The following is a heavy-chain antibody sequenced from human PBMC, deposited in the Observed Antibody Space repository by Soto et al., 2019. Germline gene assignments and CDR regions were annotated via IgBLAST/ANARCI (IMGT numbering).Heavy chain of an antibody. CDR3: AKDGRDYDFWSGYYAFGHYYGMDV. V-gene: IGHV3-23*01. J-gene: IGHJ6*02. Sequence: PGESQKISCAASGVTFSRYAMSWVRQAPGKVLEWVSAISGSGGSTYYADSVKGRFTISRDNSKNTLYLQMNSLRAEDTAVYYCAKDGRDYDFWSGYYAFGHYYGMDVWGQGTTVTVSS. D-gene: IGHD3-3*01. CDR1: GVTFSRYA. CDR2: ISGSGGST.